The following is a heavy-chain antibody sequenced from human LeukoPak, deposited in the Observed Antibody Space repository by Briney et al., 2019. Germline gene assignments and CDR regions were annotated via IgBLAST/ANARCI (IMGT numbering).Heavy chain of an antibody. Sequence: GASVKVSCKAFGYTFTSNYMHWVRQAPGQGLEWMGIINPSGGSTSYAQKFQGRVTMTRDMSTSTVYMELSSLRSEDTAVYYCARENDSGNAFDIWGQGTMVTVSS. V-gene: IGHV1-46*01. J-gene: IGHJ3*02. CDR3: ARENDSGNAFDI. CDR1: GYTFTSNY. CDR2: INPSGGST. D-gene: IGHD1-26*01.